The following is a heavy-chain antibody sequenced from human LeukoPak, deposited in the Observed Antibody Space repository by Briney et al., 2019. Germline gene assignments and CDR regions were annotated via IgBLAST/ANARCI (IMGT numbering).Heavy chain of an antibody. Sequence: GGSLRLSCAASGFTFSSYAMSWVRQAPGKGLEWVPTISGGGGSTYFADSVKGRFTISRDNSKNTLYLQMNSLRAEDTAVYYCAKGKGTLVAGYYFDYWGQGTLVTVSS. CDR2: ISGGGGST. V-gene: IGHV3-23*01. J-gene: IGHJ4*02. CDR1: GFTFSSYA. D-gene: IGHD6-6*01. CDR3: AKGKGTLVAGYYFDY.